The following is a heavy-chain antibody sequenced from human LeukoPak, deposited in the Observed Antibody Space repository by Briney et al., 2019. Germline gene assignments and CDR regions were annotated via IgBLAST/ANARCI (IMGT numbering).Heavy chain of an antibody. V-gene: IGHV3-23*01. D-gene: IGHD3-16*01. CDR2: ISISGGTT. CDR1: EFTFSNFA. J-gene: IGHJ4*02. Sequence: PGGSLRLSCAASEFTFSNFALSWVRQSPGKGLEWVSAISISGGTTYYTDSVKGRFTISRDNSKNTLYLQMNSLRAEDTAVYYCAKGLQRGCFDYWGQGTLVTVSS. CDR3: AKGLQRGCFDY.